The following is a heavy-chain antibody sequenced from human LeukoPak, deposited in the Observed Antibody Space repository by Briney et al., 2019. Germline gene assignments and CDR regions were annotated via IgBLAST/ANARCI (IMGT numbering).Heavy chain of an antibody. CDR3: ARMDPRDYYYGMDV. D-gene: IGHD2-2*03. CDR2: IYYSGST. CDR1: GGSISSGGYY. J-gene: IGHJ6*02. Sequence: PSETLSLTCTVSGGSISSGGYYWSWIRQHPGKGLEWIGYIYYSGSTYYNPSLKSRVTISVDTSKNQFSLKLSSVTAADTAVYYCARMDPRDYYYGMDVWGQGTTVTVSS. V-gene: IGHV4-31*03.